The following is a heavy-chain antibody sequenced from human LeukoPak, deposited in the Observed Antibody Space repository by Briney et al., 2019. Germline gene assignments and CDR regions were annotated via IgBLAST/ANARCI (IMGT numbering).Heavy chain of an antibody. CDR1: GGSISSYY. J-gene: IGHJ3*02. CDR3: ARVSTVVPGAFDI. Sequence: SETLSLTCTVSGGSISSYYWRWLRQPPGKGLEWIGYIYYSGSTNYNPSLKSRVTISVDTSKNQFSLKLSSVTAADTAVYYCARVSTVVPGAFDIWGQGTMVTVSS. V-gene: IGHV4-59*01. CDR2: IYYSGST. D-gene: IGHD4-23*01.